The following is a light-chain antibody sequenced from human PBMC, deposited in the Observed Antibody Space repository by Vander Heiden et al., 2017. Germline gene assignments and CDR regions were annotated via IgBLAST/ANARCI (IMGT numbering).Light chain of an antibody. J-gene: IGKJ1*01. CDR3: QQYNSYPET. CDR1: QSISSW. V-gene: IGKV1-5*03. CDR2: KAS. Sequence: DIQMTQSPSTLSASVGDRVTITCRASQSISSWLAWYQQKPGKAPKLLIYKASSLESKVPSRFSGSGSGTEFTLTISSLQPDDFATYYCQQYNSYPETFGQWTKVEIQ.